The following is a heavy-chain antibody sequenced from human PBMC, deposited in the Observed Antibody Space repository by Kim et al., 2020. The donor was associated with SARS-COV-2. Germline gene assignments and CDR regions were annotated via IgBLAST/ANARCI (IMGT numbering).Heavy chain of an antibody. J-gene: IGHJ4*02. CDR3: ARGRVAGTGFVEPLRPYFDY. D-gene: IGHD6-19*01. Sequence: SETLSLTCTVSGGSISSGGYYWSWIRQHPGKGLEWIGYIYYSGSTYYNPSLKSRVTISVDTSKNQFSLKLSSVTAADTAVYYCARGRVAGTGFVEPLRPYFDYWGQGTLVTVSS. CDR1: GGSISSGGYY. CDR2: IYYSGST. V-gene: IGHV4-31*03.